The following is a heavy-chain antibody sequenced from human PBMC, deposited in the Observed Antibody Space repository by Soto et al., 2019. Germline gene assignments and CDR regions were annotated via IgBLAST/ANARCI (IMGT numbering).Heavy chain of an antibody. Sequence: GGSLRLSCVASGFTFSSYEMNWVRQAPGKGLEWVSYIGNGGATTYYADSVKGRFTISKDNAKNSLYLQMNSLRVEDTAVYYCARYKLGYRNALDVWGQGTTVTVS. CDR3: ARYKLGYRNALDV. CDR1: GFTFSSYE. CDR2: IGNGGATT. D-gene: IGHD6-25*01. V-gene: IGHV3-48*03. J-gene: IGHJ6*02.